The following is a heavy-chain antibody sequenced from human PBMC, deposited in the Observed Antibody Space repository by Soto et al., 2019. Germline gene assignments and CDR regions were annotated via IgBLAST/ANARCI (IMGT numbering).Heavy chain of an antibody. V-gene: IGHV1-69*01. D-gene: IGHD3-22*01. CDR2: IIPIFGTA. Sequence: QVQLVQSGAEVKKPGSSVKVSCKASGGTFSSYAISWVRRAPGQGLEWMGGIIPIFGTANYAQKFQGRVTITADESTSTAYMELSSLRSEDTAVYYCASGRQYYDSSAHYFDYWGQGTLVTVSS. J-gene: IGHJ4*02. CDR3: ASGRQYYDSSAHYFDY. CDR1: GGTFSSYA.